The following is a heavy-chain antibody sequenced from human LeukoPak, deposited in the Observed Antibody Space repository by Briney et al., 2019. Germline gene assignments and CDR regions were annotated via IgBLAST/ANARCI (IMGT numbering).Heavy chain of an antibody. CDR1: GFTVSASY. J-gene: IGHJ4*02. CDR2: IYRDGRT. CDR3: ARDEYYYTSGLDY. D-gene: IGHD3-3*01. Sequence: GGSLRLSCVVTGFTVSASYMTWVRQAPGKGLEWVSVIYRDGRTDYADSVKGRFITSRDKAQNTIFLQMNRLRAEDTAVYYCARDEYYYTSGLDYWGQGTLVTVPS. V-gene: IGHV3-53*01.